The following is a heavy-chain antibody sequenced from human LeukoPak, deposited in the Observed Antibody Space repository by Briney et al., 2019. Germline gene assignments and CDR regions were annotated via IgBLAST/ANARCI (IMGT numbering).Heavy chain of an antibody. Sequence: SETLSLTCTVSGGSISSYWWSWIRQPPGKGRDWIGYIYYSGTTNYNPSLKSRVTISVDTSKSQFSLKLSSVTAADTAVYYCARGSIEAAGIFDYWGQGTLVTVSS. V-gene: IGHV4-59*01. D-gene: IGHD6-13*01. CDR2: IYYSGTT. CDR1: GGSISSYW. J-gene: IGHJ4*02. CDR3: ARGSIEAAGIFDY.